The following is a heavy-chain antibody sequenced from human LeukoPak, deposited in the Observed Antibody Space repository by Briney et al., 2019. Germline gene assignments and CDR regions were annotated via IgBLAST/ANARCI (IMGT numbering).Heavy chain of an antibody. CDR1: GGAFNNSA. Sequence: ASVKVSCKTSGGAFNNSAISWVRQAPGQGLEWLGGIMPLFGTAGYAQKFQGRVTITKDESTRTVYLELTSLTSDDTAVYYCARDVHGDYGSGWFDPWGQGTLVSVSS. D-gene: IGHD4-17*01. CDR3: ARDVHGDYGSGWFDP. CDR2: IMPLFGTA. V-gene: IGHV1-69*05. J-gene: IGHJ5*02.